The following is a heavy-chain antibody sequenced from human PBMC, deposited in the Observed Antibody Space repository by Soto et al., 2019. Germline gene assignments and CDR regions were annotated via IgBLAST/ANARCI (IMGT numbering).Heavy chain of an antibody. CDR2: INTNNGGT. D-gene: IGHD1-26*01. V-gene: IGHV1-2*04. J-gene: IGHJ3*02. Sequence: VQLVQSEADVEKPGASVTVSCKTSGYTFTANYIHWVRQAPGQGLEWMGWINTNNGGTHFAQKFQDWVTLTRDKSISTAYMELRRLKSDDTATYYCARGSFVGANGGADAFDSWGQGTMVSVSS. CDR3: ARGSFVGANGGADAFDS. CDR1: GYTFTANY.